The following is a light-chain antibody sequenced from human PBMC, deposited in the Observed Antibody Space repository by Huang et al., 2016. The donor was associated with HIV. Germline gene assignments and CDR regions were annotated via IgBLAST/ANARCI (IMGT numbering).Light chain of an antibody. CDR3: QQYNNWPRT. CDR1: QSVSSN. J-gene: IGKJ1*01. CDR2: AAS. V-gene: IGKV3-15*01. Sequence: EIVMTQSPATLSVSPGERATLSCRASQSVSSNLACYPQKPGQAPRLLIYAASTRATGIPAKFSGIGSGTEFTLTISSLQSEDFAVYYCQQYNNWPRTFGQGTKVDIK.